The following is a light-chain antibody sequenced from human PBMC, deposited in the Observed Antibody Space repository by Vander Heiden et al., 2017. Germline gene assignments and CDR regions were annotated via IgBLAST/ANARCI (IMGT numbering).Light chain of an antibody. Sequence: DIQMTQSPSTLSASVADRVTITCRASQSISSWLAWYQQKPGKAPKLLIYKASSLESGVPSRFSGSGSGTEFTLTISRLQPDDFATYYFQQYNSYSRTFGQGTKVEIK. J-gene: IGKJ1*01. CDR3: QQYNSYSRT. CDR1: QSISSW. V-gene: IGKV1-5*03. CDR2: KAS.